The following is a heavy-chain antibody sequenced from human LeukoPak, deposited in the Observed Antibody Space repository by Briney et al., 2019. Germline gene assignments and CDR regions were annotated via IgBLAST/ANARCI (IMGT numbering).Heavy chain of an antibody. CDR3: ARLSGAYYYDSSGHDDY. V-gene: IGHV1-2*02. Sequence: ASVKVSCKASGYTFTGYYMHWVRQAPGQGLEWMGWINPNSGGTNYAQKFQGRVTMTRDTSISTAYMELSRLRSDDTAVYYCARLSGAYYYDSSGHDDYWGQGTLVTVSS. J-gene: IGHJ4*02. CDR2: INPNSGGT. CDR1: GYTFTGYY. D-gene: IGHD3-22*01.